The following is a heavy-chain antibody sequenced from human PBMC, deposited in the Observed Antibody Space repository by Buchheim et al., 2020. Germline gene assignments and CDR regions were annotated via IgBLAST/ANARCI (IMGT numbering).Heavy chain of an antibody. CDR1: GGSFSGYY. CDR2: INHSGST. CDR3: AKFNRGYSYGTAHFDY. J-gene: IGHJ4*02. D-gene: IGHD5-18*01. V-gene: IGHV4-34*01. Sequence: QVQLQQWGAGLLKPSETLSLTCAVYGGSFSGYYWSWIRQPPGKGLEWIGEINHSGSTNYNPSLKSRITISVDTSKNQFSLKLSSVTAADTAVYYCAKFNRGYSYGTAHFDYWGQGTL.